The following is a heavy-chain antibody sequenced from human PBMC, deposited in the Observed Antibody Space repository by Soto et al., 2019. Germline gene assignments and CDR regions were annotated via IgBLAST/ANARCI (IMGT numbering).Heavy chain of an antibody. J-gene: IGHJ4*02. CDR2: ISGSGGST. CDR1: GFTFSSYA. V-gene: IGHV3-23*01. Sequence: EVQLLESGGGLVQPGGSLRLSCAASGFTFSSYAMSWVRQAPGKGLEWVSAISGSGGSTYYEDSVKGRFTISRDNSKNTRDLQMNSLGAEYTAVYYCEKDLSIREFWIGWVPLTFDYWGQGSLVTVSS. D-gene: IGHD3-3*01. CDR3: EKDLSIREFWIGWVPLTFDY.